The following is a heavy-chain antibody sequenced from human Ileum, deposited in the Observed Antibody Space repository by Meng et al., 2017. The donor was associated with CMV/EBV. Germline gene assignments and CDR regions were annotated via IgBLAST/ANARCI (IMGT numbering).Heavy chain of an antibody. D-gene: IGHD5-24*01. Sequence: SLKISCAASGFTFDDYAMHWVRQAPGKGLEWVSGISWNSGSIGYADSVKGRFTISRDNAKNSLYLQMNSLRAEDTALYYCAKDLGYMGYGMDVWGQGTMVTVSS. CDR1: GFTFDDYA. CDR3: AKDLGYMGYGMDV. V-gene: IGHV3-9*01. CDR2: ISWNSGSI. J-gene: IGHJ6*02.